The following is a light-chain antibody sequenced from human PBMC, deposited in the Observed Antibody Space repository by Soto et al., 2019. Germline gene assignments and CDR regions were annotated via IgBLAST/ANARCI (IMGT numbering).Light chain of an antibody. J-gene: IGLJ2*01. CDR3: YSYTTTNTWL. CDR1: SNDVGAYNY. CDR2: EVT. V-gene: IGLV2-14*01. Sequence: QSALTQPASMSGSPGQSSTISCAGTSNDVGAYNYVSWYQHHPGQAPKLMIYEVTNRPSGVSPRFSGSKSGNTASLTISGLQAEDEADYYCYSYTTTNTWLFGGGTKVTVL.